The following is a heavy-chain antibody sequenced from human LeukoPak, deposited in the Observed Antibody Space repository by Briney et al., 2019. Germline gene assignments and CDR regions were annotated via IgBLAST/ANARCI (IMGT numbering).Heavy chain of an antibody. J-gene: IGHJ6*02. CDR1: GFTFSSAA. CDR3: ARGLNQYKGPSSLFGELQNYYYGMDV. D-gene: IGHD3-10*01. Sequence: NPWESLRLSCAASGFTFSSAAMTWVRQPPGKGLEWTGEINHSGSTSYNTSLKSRVTISVDTSKNQFSLKLSSVIAADTAVYYCARGLNQYKGPSSLFGELQNYYYGMDVWGQGTTVTVSS. CDR2: INHSGST. V-gene: IGHV4-34*01.